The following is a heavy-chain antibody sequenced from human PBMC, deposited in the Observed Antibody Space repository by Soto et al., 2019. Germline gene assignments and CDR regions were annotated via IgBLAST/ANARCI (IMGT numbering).Heavy chain of an antibody. J-gene: IGHJ4*02. CDR3: ARASFDSGWSYYFDY. Sequence: ASVKVSCKASGYTFTSYYMHWVRQAPGQGLEWMGIISPSGGSTSYAQKFQGRVTMTRDTSTSTVYMELSSLRSEDTAVYYCARASFDSGWSYYFDYWGQGTLVTVSS. CDR2: ISPSGGST. D-gene: IGHD6-19*01. V-gene: IGHV1-46*01. CDR1: GYTFTSYY.